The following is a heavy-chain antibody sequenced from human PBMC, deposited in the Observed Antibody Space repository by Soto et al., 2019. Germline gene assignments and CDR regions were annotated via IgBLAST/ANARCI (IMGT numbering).Heavy chain of an antibody. CDR3: ARSYGSGSRAFYY. V-gene: IGHV1-69*02. CDR2: VIPMLSMS. Sequence: QVHLVQSGVEVKKPGSSVKVSCKASGDTFSSYTINWVRQAPGLGLEWMGRVIPMLSMSNYARKFQGRVTMTADRSTNTSYMELSSLRYEDTATYCCARSYGSGSRAFYYWGQGALVTVSS. CDR1: GDTFSSYT. D-gene: IGHD3-10*01. J-gene: IGHJ4*02.